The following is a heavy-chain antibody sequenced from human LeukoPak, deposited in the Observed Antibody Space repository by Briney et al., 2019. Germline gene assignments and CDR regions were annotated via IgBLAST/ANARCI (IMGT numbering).Heavy chain of an antibody. V-gene: IGHV3-74*01. D-gene: IGHD3-3*01. Sequence: GGSLRLSRAASVFTLSSYWMHGVRQAPARRLVWVSRINSDGSSTSYADSVNGRFTISRDTDKNSLYMLMNSLGAEDAAVYYCGRDFGVVMSFYYYYMDVWGKGTKVTVSS. CDR1: VFTLSSYW. CDR2: INSDGSST. CDR3: GRDFGVVMSFYYYYMDV. J-gene: IGHJ6*03.